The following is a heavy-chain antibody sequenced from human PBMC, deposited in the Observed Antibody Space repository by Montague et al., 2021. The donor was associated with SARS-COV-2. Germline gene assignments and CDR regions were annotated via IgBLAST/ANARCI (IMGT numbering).Heavy chain of an antibody. V-gene: IGHV4-34*01. CDR2: INDGGTT. J-gene: IGHJ4*02. CDR1: GESFSGYY. Sequence: SETLSLTCAVYGESFSGYYWTWIRQSPGRGLEWIAEINDGGTTNYNWSLKSRVTISVDTSKNQFSLKLNSVTVADTAVYYCARWDPQIRTLFGFRGKSANDYWGQGARVTVST. CDR3: ARWDPQIRTLFGFRGKSANDY. D-gene: IGHD4-23*01.